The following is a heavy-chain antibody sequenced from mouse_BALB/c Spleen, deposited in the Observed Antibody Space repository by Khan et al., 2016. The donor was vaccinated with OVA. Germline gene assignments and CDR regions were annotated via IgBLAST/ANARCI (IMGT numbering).Heavy chain of an antibody. CDR2: ISKKAGGYNT. Sequence: EVELVESGGGLVQPGGSLSLSCATSGFTFTDYYMTWVRQPPGKALEWLGFISKKAGGYNTTYNASVKGRFTISRDNSQKIIYLQMTTLTAKDSATYYCARDQVENYFDYWGQGTTLTVSS. V-gene: IGHV7-3*02. J-gene: IGHJ2*01. CDR1: GFTFTDYY. CDR3: ARDQVENYFDY. D-gene: IGHD1-3*01.